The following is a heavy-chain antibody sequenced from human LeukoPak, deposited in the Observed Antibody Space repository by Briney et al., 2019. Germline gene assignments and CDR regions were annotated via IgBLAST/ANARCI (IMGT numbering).Heavy chain of an antibody. CDR2: ISTSGST. CDR3: ARTHCSGDICYSFSGVYFDY. CDR1: GGSISSGDFY. J-gene: IGHJ4*02. V-gene: IGHV4-61*09. D-gene: IGHD2-15*01. Sequence: SETLSLTCTVSGGSISSGDFYWSWIRQPAGKGLEWIGHISTSGSTDYNPSLKSRVTMSVGASKNQFSLRLSSVTAADTAVYYCARTHCSGDICYSFSGVYFDYWGQGTLVTVSS.